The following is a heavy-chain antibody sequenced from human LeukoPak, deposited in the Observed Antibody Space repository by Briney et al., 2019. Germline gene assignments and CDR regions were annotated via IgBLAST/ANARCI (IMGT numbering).Heavy chain of an antibody. CDR1: GITFSSYA. V-gene: IGHV3-23*01. CDR3: AVPMGDLFDN. CDR2: ISDSGGTT. J-gene: IGHJ4*02. Sequence: PGGSLRLSCAASGITFSSYAMNWVRQAPGKGLEWVSAISDSGGTTFYADSVKGRFTISRDNSKNTLYLQMNSLRAEDTAVYYCAVPMGDLFDNWAREPWSPSPQ. D-gene: IGHD3-16*01.